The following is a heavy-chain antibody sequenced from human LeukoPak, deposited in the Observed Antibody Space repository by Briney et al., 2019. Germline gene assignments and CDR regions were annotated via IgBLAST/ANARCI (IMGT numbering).Heavy chain of an antibody. CDR3: ARGYSPSVRTTGNDY. D-gene: IGHD1-1*01. CDR2: MNPNSGNT. CDR1: GYTFTSHD. V-gene: IGHV1-8*01. Sequence: ASVKVPCKASGYTFTSHDINWVRQATGQGLEWMGWMNPNSGNTGYAQKFQGRVAMTRDTSINTAYLDLYSLRSEDTAVYYCARGYSPSVRTTGNDYWGQGTLVTVSS. J-gene: IGHJ4*02.